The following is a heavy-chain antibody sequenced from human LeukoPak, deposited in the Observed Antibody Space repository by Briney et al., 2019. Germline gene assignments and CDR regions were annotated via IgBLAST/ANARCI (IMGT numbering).Heavy chain of an antibody. CDR1: GGSISSSNW. CDR2: IYHSGSN. D-gene: IGHD6-13*01. V-gene: IGHV4-4*02. J-gene: IGHJ5*02. CDR3: ARDRGLAAAGPNWFDP. Sequence: SETLSLTCAVSGGSISSSNWWSWVRQPPGKGLEWIGEIYHSGSNNYNPSLKSRVTISVDKSKNQFSLKLSSVTAADTAVYYCARDRGLAAAGPNWFDPWGQGTLVTVSS.